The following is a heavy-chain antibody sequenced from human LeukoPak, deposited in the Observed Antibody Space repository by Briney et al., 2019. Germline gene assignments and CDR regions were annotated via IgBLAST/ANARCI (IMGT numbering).Heavy chain of an antibody. Sequence: PGGSLRLSCAASGFTFSSYAMTWVRQAPGKGLQWVATINYSGTGTYYTDSVKGRFIITRDNSKNMVCLQMHSLRPEDTAIYYCSKGPNRALSAGTPHEWGQGSLVTVSS. V-gene: IGHV3-23*01. J-gene: IGHJ4*02. CDR3: SKGPNRALSAGTPHE. CDR1: GFTFSSYA. D-gene: IGHD1-1*01. CDR2: INYSGTGT.